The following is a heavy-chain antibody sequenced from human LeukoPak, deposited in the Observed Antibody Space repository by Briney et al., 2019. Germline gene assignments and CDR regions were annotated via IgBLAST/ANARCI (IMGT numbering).Heavy chain of an antibody. CDR2: IYHSGRT. CDR3: ARAYYGSGNNWFDP. J-gene: IGHJ5*02. CDR1: GGSFSGYY. D-gene: IGHD3-10*01. Sequence: SETLSLTCAVYGGSFSGYYWGWMRQPPGKGLEWIGSIYHSGRTHYNPSLKSRVIISVDTSKNYFSLKLSSVTAADTAMYYCARAYYGSGNNWFDPWGQGTLVTVSS. V-gene: IGHV4-34*01.